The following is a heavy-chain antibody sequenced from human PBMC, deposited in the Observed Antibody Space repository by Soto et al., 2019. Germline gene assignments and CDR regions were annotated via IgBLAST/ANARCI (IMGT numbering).Heavy chain of an antibody. J-gene: IGHJ5*02. D-gene: IGHD3-3*01. CDR2: IDWDDDK. CDR1: GFSLSNRGMC. CDR3: ARCDFRRGYYNNWLDP. Sequence: VSGPPLVNHTQTLTLPGTFSGFSLSNRGMCVSWIRQPPGKALEWLARIDWDDDKYYSTSLKTRLTISKDTSKNQVVLTMTNMDPVDTATYYCARCDFRRGYYNNWLDPRGQGTLVTVSS. V-gene: IGHV2-70*11.